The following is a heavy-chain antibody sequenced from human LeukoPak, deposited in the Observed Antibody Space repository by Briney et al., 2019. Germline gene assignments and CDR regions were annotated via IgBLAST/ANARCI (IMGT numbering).Heavy chain of an antibody. CDR1: GFTFSNAW. J-gene: IGHJ4*02. CDR2: IKSKTDGGTT. Sequence: PGGSLRLSCAASGFTFSNAWMSWVRQAPGKGLEWVGRIKSKTDGGTTDYAAPVKGRFTISRDDSKNTLYLQMNSLKTEDTAVYYCTTNTAPDYYGSGSYYNVIWGQGTLVTVSS. V-gene: IGHV3-15*01. CDR3: TTNTAPDYYGSGSYYNVI. D-gene: IGHD3-10*01.